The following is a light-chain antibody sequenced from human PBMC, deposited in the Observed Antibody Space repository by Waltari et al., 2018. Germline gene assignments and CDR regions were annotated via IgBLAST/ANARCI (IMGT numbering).Light chain of an antibody. CDR1: QSVSSNQ. J-gene: IGKJ1*01. CDR3: QQYGSSPWT. V-gene: IGKV3-20*01. CDR2: GAS. Sequence: EVVLTQSPGTLSLSPGGRATLSCRASQSVSSNQLAWFQQRPGQAPRLVIYGASIRATGIPDRFSGSGSGTDFTLTISRLEPEDCGVFYCQQYGSSPWTFGQGTKVEIK.